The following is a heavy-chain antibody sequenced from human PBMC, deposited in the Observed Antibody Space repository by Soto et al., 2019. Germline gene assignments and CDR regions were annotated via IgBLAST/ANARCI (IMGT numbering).Heavy chain of an antibody. J-gene: IGHJ4*02. CDR1: GGSISSYY. CDR2: IYYSGST. V-gene: IGHV4-59*08. Sequence: SETLSLTCTVSGGSISSYYWSWIRQPPGQGLEWIGYIYYSGSTSYNPTLKSRVTISIETSKNQFSLKMASVTAADTAVYYCATLYCCSWSRRYLAYWGRRTLVLVSS. CDR3: ATLYCCSWSRRYLAY. D-gene: IGHD6-13*01.